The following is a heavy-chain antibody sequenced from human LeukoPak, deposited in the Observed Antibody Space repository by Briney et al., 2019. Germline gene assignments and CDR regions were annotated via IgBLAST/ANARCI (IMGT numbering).Heavy chain of an antibody. CDR2: IYYTGSG. D-gene: IGHD1-26*01. V-gene: IGHV4-59*01. CDR1: GGSISTYY. Sequence: SETLSLTCTVSGGSISTYYCSCIRQPPRKVLAWIGFIYYTGSGNYYPPLNSRVYMSVDTSKNQFSLLLSSVTAADTAVYYCAREGDTNIYYFYMDVWGKGTTVTVSS. J-gene: IGHJ6*03. CDR3: AREGDTNIYYFYMDV.